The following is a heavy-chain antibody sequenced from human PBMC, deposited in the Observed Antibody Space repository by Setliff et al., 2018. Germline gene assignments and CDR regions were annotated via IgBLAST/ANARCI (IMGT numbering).Heavy chain of an antibody. V-gene: IGHV3-23*01. CDR1: GFTFSSYA. CDR3: ACPDILTGLFDY. D-gene: IGHD3-9*01. CDR2: ISGSGGST. J-gene: IGHJ4*02. Sequence: GSLRLSCAASGFTFSSYAMSWVRQAPGKGLEWVSAISGSGGSTYYADSVKGRFTISRDNSKNSLYLQMNSLRAEDTAVYYCACPDILTGLFDYWGQGTLVTVSS.